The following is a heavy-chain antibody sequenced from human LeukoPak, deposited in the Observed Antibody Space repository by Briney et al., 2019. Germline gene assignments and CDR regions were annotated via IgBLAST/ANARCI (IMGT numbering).Heavy chain of an antibody. CDR3: ARPIPGYYYYYMDV. CDR1: GYSISTGDY. CDR2: IYHSGST. V-gene: IGHV4-38-2*01. J-gene: IGHJ6*03. Sequence: SETLSLTCAVSGYSISTGDYWDWIRQPPGKGLEWIGSIYHSGSTYYNPSLKSRVTISVDTSKNQFSLKLSSVTAADTAVYYCARPIPGYYYYYMDVWGKGAAVTVSS. D-gene: IGHD2-2*02.